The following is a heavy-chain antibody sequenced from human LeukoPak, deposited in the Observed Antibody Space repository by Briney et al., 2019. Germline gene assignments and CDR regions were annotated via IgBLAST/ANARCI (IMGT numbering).Heavy chain of an antibody. CDR1: VYTFTTYD. J-gene: IGHJ4*02. Sequence: ASVKVSSKASVYTFTTYDINWVRQAPGQGLEWMGWMNPNSGSTGYAQKFQGRVTIARNTSISTAYMELSSVKSEDTAVYYCARDLSGRRVGGYFDYWGQGTLVTVSS. CDR2: MNPNSGST. V-gene: IGHV1-8*03. CDR3: ARDLSGRRVGGYFDY. D-gene: IGHD1-26*01.